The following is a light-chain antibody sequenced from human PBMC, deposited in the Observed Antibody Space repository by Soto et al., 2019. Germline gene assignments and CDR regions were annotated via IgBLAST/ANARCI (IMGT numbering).Light chain of an antibody. CDR1: QGISSW. CDR2: GAS. Sequence: DIQMTQSPSSVSASVGDRVTITCRASQGISSWLVWYQQKPGKAPKFLIYGASSLQSGVPSRFSGSGSGTHFTLTINSLQPEDFATYYCQQADSFPLTFGGGTKVEIK. V-gene: IGKV1D-12*01. J-gene: IGKJ4*01. CDR3: QQADSFPLT.